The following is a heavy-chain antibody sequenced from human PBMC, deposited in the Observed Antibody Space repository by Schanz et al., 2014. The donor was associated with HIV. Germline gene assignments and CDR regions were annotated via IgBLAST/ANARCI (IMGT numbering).Heavy chain of an antibody. CDR3: ARDVAGCSGTSCYSDAFDI. D-gene: IGHD2-2*01. CDR2: TWYDGSNK. Sequence: QVQLVESGGGVVQPGRSPTLSCAASGFTFRSYGMHWVRQAPGKGLEWVAVTWYDGSNKYYADSVKGRFTISRDNSKNTLFLQMNSLRAEDTAVYFCARDVAGCSGTSCYSDAFDIWGQGTLVTVSS. V-gene: IGHV3-33*08. J-gene: IGHJ3*02. CDR1: GFTFRSYG.